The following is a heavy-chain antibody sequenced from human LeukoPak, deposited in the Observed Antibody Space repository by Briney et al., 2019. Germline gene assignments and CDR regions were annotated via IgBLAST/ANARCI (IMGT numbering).Heavy chain of an antibody. J-gene: IGHJ4*02. CDR1: GFIFSSYG. D-gene: IGHD6-19*01. Sequence: GGSLRLSCAASGFIFSSYGMHWVRQAPGKGLMWVSRVNNDGSSTTYADSVEGRFTISRDNARNTLYLQMNSLRAEDTAVYYCARSSYPYYFDYWGQGTLVTVSS. CDR2: VNNDGSST. V-gene: IGHV3-74*01. CDR3: ARSSYPYYFDY.